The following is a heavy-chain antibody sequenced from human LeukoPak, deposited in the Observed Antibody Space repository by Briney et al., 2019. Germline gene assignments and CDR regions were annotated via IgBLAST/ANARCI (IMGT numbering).Heavy chain of an antibody. CDR3: ARLGTSGSYYSIPTDY. CDR1: GFTFSSYW. CDR2: INHNGNVN. Sequence: GGSLRLSCAASGFTFSSYWMNWARQAPGKGLEWVASINHNGNVNYYVDSVKGRFTISRDNAKNSLYLQMNSLRAEDTAVYYCARLGTSGSYYSIPTDYWGQGTLVTVSS. J-gene: IGHJ4*02. D-gene: IGHD1-26*01. V-gene: IGHV3-7*01.